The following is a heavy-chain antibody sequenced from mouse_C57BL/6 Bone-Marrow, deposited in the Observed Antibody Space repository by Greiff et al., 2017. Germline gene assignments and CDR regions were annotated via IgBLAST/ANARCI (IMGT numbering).Heavy chain of an antibody. CDR1: GYTFTSYW. CDR3: ARGWLLYYYAMDY. D-gene: IGHD2-3*01. CDR2: IYPSDSET. J-gene: IGHJ4*01. V-gene: IGHV1-61*01. Sequence: QVQLKQPGAELVRPGSSVKLSCKASGYTFTSYWMDWVKQRPGQGLEWIGNIYPSDSETHYNQKFKDKATLTVDKSSSTAYMQLSSLTSEDSAVYYCARGWLLYYYAMDYWGQGTSVTVSS.